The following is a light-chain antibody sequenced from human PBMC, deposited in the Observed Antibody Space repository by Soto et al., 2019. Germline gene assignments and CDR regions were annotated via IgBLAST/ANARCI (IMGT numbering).Light chain of an antibody. Sequence: DIVMTQSPDSLAVSLGERATINCKSSQSVLYSSNNKNYLAWYQQKPGQPPKLLIYWASTRESGVPDRFSGSGSGTDFNLTISSLQAEDVAVYYGQQYYRPWTFGQGTKVQIK. CDR3: QQYYRPWT. J-gene: IGKJ1*01. V-gene: IGKV4-1*01. CDR2: WAS. CDR1: QSVLYSSNNKNY.